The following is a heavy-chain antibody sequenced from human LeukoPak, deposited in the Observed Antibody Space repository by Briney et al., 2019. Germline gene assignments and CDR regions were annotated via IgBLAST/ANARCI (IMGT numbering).Heavy chain of an antibody. D-gene: IGHD1-1*01. V-gene: IGHV1-18*01. CDR1: GYTFTSYG. Sequence: GASVKVSCKASGYTFTSYGISWVRQAPGQGLEWMGWISAYNGNTNYAQKLQGRVTMTTDTSTSTAYMELRSLRSDDTAVYYCARDRDTTGYYYMDVWGKGTTVTVSS. CDR3: ARDRDTTGYYYMDV. J-gene: IGHJ6*03. CDR2: ISAYNGNT.